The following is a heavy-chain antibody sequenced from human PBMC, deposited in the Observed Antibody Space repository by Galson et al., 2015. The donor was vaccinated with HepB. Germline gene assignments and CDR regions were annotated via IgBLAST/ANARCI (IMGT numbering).Heavy chain of an antibody. CDR3: ARDRTIAAAGDASDI. Sequence: SVKVSCKASGYPFTGYGIRWVRQAPGQGLEWMGWISAYNGNTNYAQKLKGRVTMTTDTSTTTAHMELRSLRHDDTAVYYCARDRTIAAAGDASDIWGQGTMVSVSS. CDR1: GYPFTGYG. V-gene: IGHV1-18*04. J-gene: IGHJ3*02. CDR2: ISAYNGNT. D-gene: IGHD6-13*01.